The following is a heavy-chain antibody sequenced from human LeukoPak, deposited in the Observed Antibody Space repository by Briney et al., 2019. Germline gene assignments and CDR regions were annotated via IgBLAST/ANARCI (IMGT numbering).Heavy chain of an antibody. V-gene: IGHV4-61*02. D-gene: IGHD3-10*01. CDR3: ARELDANTYGPRFDS. CDR2: IYTTGST. CDR1: GGSISSGFYY. Sequence: SETLSLTCIVSGGSISSGFYYWSWVRQPAGQGLEWIGRIYTTGSTNYSPSLKSRVTISLDTSKNQFSLELSSVTAADTAVYYCARELDANTYGPRFDSWGQGTLVTVSS. J-gene: IGHJ4*02.